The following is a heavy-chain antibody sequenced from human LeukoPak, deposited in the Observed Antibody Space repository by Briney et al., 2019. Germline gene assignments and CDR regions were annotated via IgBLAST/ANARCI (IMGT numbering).Heavy chain of an antibody. CDR1: GYIFTNYH. Sequence: GASVKVSYKASGYIFTNYHINWVRQATGQGLEWMGWMNPNTGSTGYAQKFQNRITLTRNTSINTAYMDLSSLESEDTAFYYCLRGGFPFGNFWGQGTLVTVSS. V-gene: IGHV1-8*01. D-gene: IGHD3-10*01. CDR2: MNPNTGST. CDR3: LRGGFPFGNF. J-gene: IGHJ4*02.